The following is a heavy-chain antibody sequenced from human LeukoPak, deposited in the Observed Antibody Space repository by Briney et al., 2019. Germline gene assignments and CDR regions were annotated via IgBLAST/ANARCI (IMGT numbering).Heavy chain of an antibody. J-gene: IGHJ5*02. V-gene: IGHV3-30-3*01. Sequence: GGSLRLSCAASGFTFSYYTMHWVRQAPGKGLEWVAVISYDGSNKYYADSVKGRFTISRDNSKNTLYLQMNSLRVEDTAVYYCARGASIAAAGTGEKSNWFDPWGQGTLVTVSS. D-gene: IGHD6-13*01. CDR1: GFTFSYYT. CDR3: ARGASIAAAGTGEKSNWFDP. CDR2: ISYDGSNK.